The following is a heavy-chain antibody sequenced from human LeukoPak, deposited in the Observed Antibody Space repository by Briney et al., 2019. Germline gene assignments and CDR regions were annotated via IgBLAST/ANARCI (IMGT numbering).Heavy chain of an antibody. CDR2: INPHTGGT. CDR3: ARDVKTRDGDYGFFYYYMDV. V-gene: IGHV1-2*02. J-gene: IGHJ6*03. Sequence: ASVKVSCKASVYTFIDYYIHWVRQAPGQGLEWMGWINPHTGGTNSAQKFLGRVTMTRDTSITTAYMELSRLTSDDTAVYYCARDVKTRDGDYGFFYYYMDVWGKGTTVTISS. CDR1: VYTFIDYY. D-gene: IGHD4-17*01.